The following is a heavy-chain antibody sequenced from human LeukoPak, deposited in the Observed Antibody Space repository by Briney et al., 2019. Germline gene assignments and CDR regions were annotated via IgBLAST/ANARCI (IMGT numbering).Heavy chain of an antibody. D-gene: IGHD5-18*01. CDR3: ARDEDPKLGGYSYGNFH. Sequence: PSETLSLTCTVSGGSISSGGYYWSWIRQPPGKGLEWIGYIYHSGSTYYNPSLKSRVTISVDRSKNQFSLKLSSVTAADTAVYYCARDEDPKLGGYSYGNFHWGQGTLVTVSS. V-gene: IGHV4-30-2*01. J-gene: IGHJ4*02. CDR1: GGSISSGGYY. CDR2: IYHSGST.